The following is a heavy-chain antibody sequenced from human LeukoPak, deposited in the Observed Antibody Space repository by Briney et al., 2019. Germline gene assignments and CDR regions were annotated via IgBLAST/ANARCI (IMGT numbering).Heavy chain of an antibody. V-gene: IGHV4-39*02. CDR1: GGSISSSSYY. D-gene: IGHD6-13*01. J-gene: IGHJ4*02. CDR3: ARLDYSNSYFDS. Sequence: SETLSLTCSVSGGSISSSSYYWGWIRQPPGKGLELIGNIYYSGTTYHSPSLKSRVTISVDTSKNHFSLTLSSVTAADTAVYYCARLDYSNSYFDSWGQGALVTVSS. CDR2: IYYSGTT.